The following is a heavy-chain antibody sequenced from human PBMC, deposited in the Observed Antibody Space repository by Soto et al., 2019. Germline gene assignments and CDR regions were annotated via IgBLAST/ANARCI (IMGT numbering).Heavy chain of an antibody. CDR3: ARVNYYGSGSYEDFFYYYGLDV. Sequence: QVQLVQSGAEVKKPGASVKVSCKASGYTFSTYDINWVRQAPGQGLEWMGWMNPNSGDTGYAQKFLGRVTMTRDSSIRTVYMELSSLSSEDMAVYYCARVNYYGSGSYEDFFYYYGLDVWGQGTTVTVSS. CDR2: MNPNSGDT. V-gene: IGHV1-8*01. J-gene: IGHJ6*02. D-gene: IGHD3-10*01. CDR1: GYTFSTYD.